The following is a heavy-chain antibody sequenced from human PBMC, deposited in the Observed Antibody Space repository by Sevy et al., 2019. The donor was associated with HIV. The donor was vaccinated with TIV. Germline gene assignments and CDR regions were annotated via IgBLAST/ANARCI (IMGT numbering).Heavy chain of an antibody. CDR2: MIPIFGTA. J-gene: IGHJ6*02. V-gene: IGHV1-69*13. Sequence: ASVKVSCKASGGTFCSYAISWVRQAPGQGLEWMGGMIPIFGTANCAQKFQGRVTIPADESTSTAYMELSSLRSEDTAVYYCARITSASYSTTSRGMYYYYGMDVWGQGTTVTVSS. D-gene: IGHD6-13*01. CDR3: ARITSASYSTTSRGMYYYYGMDV. CDR1: GGTFCSYA.